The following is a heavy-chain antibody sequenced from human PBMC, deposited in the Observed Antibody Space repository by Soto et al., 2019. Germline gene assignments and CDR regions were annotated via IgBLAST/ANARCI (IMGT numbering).Heavy chain of an antibody. V-gene: IGHV1-69*06. CDR3: ARERSRYDRSGYYRPGY. CDR2: IIPILGAP. CDR1: GDTFSTYA. D-gene: IGHD3-22*01. Sequence: QVQLVQSGAEVKKPGSSVKVSCKASGDTFSTYAISWVRQAPGQGLEWLGGIIPILGAPSYAQRFQGRVTLTADKSTSTAYMELSSLRSEDTAVYYCARERSRYDRSGYYRPGYWGQGTLVTVSS. J-gene: IGHJ4*02.